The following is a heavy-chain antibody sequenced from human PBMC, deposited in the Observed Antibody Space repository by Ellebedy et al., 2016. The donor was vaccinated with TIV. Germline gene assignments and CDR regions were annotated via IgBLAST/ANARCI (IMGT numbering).Heavy chain of an antibody. J-gene: IGHJ2*01. CDR1: GFTFSSYA. V-gene: IGHV3-23*01. CDR2: LSGTGGST. D-gene: IGHD6-19*01. CDR3: AKLKGSGWYRWYFDL. Sequence: PGGSLRLSCAASGFTFSSYAVSWVRQAPGQGLEWVSALSGTGGSTYYADSVKGRFTISKDNSKNTLYLQMNSLRVEDTAVYYCAKLKGSGWYRWYFDLWGRGTLVSVSS.